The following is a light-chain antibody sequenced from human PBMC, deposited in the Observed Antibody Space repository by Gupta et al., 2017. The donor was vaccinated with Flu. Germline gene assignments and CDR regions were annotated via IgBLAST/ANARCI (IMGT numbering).Light chain of an antibody. CDR1: QIVSSF. J-gene: IGKJ5*01. V-gene: IGKV3-11*01. Sequence: SSPGERTTLSCRASQIVSSFLAWYQQKPGQAPRLLTYHASNRATGIPASFSGSGSGTDFTRTISSLVPEDFAVYYCQQRSTFGQGTRLEIK. CDR3: QQRST. CDR2: HAS.